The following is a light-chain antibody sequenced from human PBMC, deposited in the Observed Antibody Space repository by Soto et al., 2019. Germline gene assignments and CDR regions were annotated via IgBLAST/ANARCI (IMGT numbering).Light chain of an antibody. J-gene: IGKJ1*01. CDR1: QSVSSSY. CDR2: GAS. V-gene: IGKV3-20*01. CDR3: QQYGSSRT. Sequence: EIVLTQSPGTLSLSPGERATLSCRASQSVSSSYFAWYQQKPGQAPRLLIYGASSRATGIPDRLSGSGSGTDFTLTSSRLEAEDFAVYYCQQYGSSRTFGQGTKVDIK.